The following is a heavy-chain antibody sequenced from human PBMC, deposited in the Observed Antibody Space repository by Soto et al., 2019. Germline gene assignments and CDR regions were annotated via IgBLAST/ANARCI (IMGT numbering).Heavy chain of an antibody. CDR2: VYYSGST. CDR1: GGSISSGDYY. V-gene: IGHV4-30-4*01. Sequence: QVQLQESGPGLVKPSQTLSLTCTVSGGSISSGDYYWSWIRQPPGKGLEWIGYVYYSGSTFYNPSLKTPLTISVDTSKNQSSLQLSSVTAADTAVYYCASARPDGARLDPWGQGTLVTVSS. J-gene: IGHJ5*02. CDR3: ASARPDGARLDP. D-gene: IGHD6-6*01.